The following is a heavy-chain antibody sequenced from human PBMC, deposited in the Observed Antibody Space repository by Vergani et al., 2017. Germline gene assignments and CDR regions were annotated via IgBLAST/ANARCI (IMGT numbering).Heavy chain of an antibody. Sequence: EVQLVESGGGLVKPGGSLTLSCAASGIMFNNYNLNWVRQVPAKGLEWVSTISTRSSYTHYADSARGRFTISRDDAQNSLYLQMNSLRAEDAAVYYCATSGSIHIVVAARDNEALDMWGQGTVVTVSS. J-gene: IGHJ3*02. CDR2: ISTRSSYT. D-gene: IGHD2-15*01. CDR3: ATSGSIHIVVAARDNEALDM. V-gene: IGHV3-21*01. CDR1: GIMFNNYN.